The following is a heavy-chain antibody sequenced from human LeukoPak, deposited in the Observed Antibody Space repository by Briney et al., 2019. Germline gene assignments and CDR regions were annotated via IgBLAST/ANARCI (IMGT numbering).Heavy chain of an antibody. CDR2: IYHSGST. CDR3: AREQDYGDYAAFDI. D-gene: IGHD4-17*01. CDR1: GYSISSGYY. V-gene: IGHV4-38-2*02. J-gene: IGHJ3*02. Sequence: SETLSLTCSVSGYSISSGYYWGWIRQPPGKGLEWIGSIYHSGSTYYNPSFKSRVTISVDMSKNQFSLRLTSVTAADTAVYYCAREQDYGDYAAFDIWARGTMVTVSP.